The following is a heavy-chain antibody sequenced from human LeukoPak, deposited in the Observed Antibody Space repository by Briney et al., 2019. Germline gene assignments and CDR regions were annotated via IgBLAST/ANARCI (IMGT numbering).Heavy chain of an antibody. CDR1: GGTFISYV. CDR2: IIHIFGIA. Sequence: ASVTVSFQASGGTFISYVISWVRQAPGQGLEWMGRIIHIFGIANYAHKSQGRVTIASEKSKSTAYMERSSQRSEDTAVYYCARGRHYGSGSYYGMDVWGQGTTFTVSS. J-gene: IGHJ6*02. D-gene: IGHD3-10*01. V-gene: IGHV1-69*10. CDR3: ARGRHYGSGSYYGMDV.